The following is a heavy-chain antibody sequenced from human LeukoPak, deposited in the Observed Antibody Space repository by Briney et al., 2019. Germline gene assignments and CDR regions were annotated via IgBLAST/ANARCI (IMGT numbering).Heavy chain of an antibody. CDR2: ISSDGNSK. Sequence: GRSLRLSCAASGFTFTTSGMHWVRQAPGKGLEWMALISSDGNSKDYADSVKGRFTISRDNSKNTVSLQMNSLRAEDTAIYYCAKWRREHYYGSGTELDYWGQGTLVTVSS. J-gene: IGHJ4*02. D-gene: IGHD3-10*01. CDR1: GFTFTTSG. V-gene: IGHV3-30*18. CDR3: AKWRREHYYGSGTELDY.